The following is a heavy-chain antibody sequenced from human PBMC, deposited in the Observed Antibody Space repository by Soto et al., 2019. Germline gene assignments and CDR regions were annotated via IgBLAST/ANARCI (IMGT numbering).Heavy chain of an antibody. CDR1: GFAFSSYS. CDR2: ISSSSSYI. CDR3: ARDAITMVRGAAFDY. V-gene: IGHV3-21*01. Sequence: PGGSLRLSCAASGFAFSSYSMNWVRQAPGKGLEWVSSISSSSSYIYYADSVKGRFTISRDNAKNSLYLQMNSLRAEDTAVYYCARDAITMVRGAAFDYWGQGTLVTVSS. J-gene: IGHJ4*02. D-gene: IGHD3-10*01.